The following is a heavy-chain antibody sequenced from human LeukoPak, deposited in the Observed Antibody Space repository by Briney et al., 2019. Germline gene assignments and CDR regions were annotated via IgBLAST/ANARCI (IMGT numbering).Heavy chain of an antibody. J-gene: IGHJ6*02. V-gene: IGHV3-30*04. CDR1: GFTFSLYN. Sequence: PGGSLRLSCAGSGFTFSLYNMHWVRQAPGKGLEWVALISFGGSPTYYADSVRGRFTISRGNSKNTLFLQMSSLKAEDTAVYFCAREGASNGYQYGMDVWGQGTTVSVSS. CDR3: AREGASNGYQYGMDV. CDR2: ISFGGSPT. D-gene: IGHD5-12*01.